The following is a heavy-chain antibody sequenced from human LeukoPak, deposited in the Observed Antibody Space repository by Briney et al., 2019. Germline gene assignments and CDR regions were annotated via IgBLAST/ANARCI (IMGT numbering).Heavy chain of an antibody. V-gene: IGHV3-30*01. CDR1: GFTFSSYA. CDR2: ISYDGSNK. D-gene: IGHD6-19*01. CDR3: ARDLGDPPGIAVAGTFDY. Sequence: GRSLRLSCAASGFTFSSYAMHWVRQAPGKGLEWVAVISYDGSNKYYADSVKGRFTISRDNSKNTLYLQMNSLRAEDTAVYYCARDLGDPPGIAVAGTFDYWGQGTLVTVSS. J-gene: IGHJ4*02.